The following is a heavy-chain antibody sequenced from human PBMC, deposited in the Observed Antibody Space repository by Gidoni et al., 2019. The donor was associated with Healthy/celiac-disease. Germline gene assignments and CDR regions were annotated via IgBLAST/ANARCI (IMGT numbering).Heavy chain of an antibody. CDR1: GLTFDDYA. CDR3: AKDSGRGQWLLADAFDI. V-gene: IGHV3-9*01. J-gene: IGHJ3*02. D-gene: IGHD6-19*01. Sequence: VQLVEPGGCLVQPGRSLRPSCAASGLTFDDYAMNWVRQAPGKGLEWVSGISWSSGSIGYAESVKGRFTSSRDNAKNSLYLQMNSLRAEDTALYYCAKDSGRGQWLLADAFDIWGQGTMVTVSS. CDR2: ISWSSGSI.